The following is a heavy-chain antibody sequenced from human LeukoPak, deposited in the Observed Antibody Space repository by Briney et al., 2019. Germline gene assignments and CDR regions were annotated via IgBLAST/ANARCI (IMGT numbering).Heavy chain of an antibody. V-gene: IGHV3-30*18. CDR1: GFSVSAYW. CDR2: ISYDGSNK. J-gene: IGHJ3*02. Sequence: PGGSLRLSCAASGFSVSAYWMSWVRQAPGKGLEWVAVISYDGSNKYYADSVKGRFTISRDNSKNTLYLQMNSLRAEDTAVYYCAKDQQWLVRNDAFDIWGQGTMVTVSS. CDR3: AKDQQWLVRNDAFDI. D-gene: IGHD6-19*01.